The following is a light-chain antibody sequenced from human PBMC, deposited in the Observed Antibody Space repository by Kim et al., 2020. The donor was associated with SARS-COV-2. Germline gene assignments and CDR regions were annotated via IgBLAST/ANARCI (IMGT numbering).Light chain of an antibody. Sequence: EIVLTQSPGTLSLSPGERATLSCRASQSVSSNYLAWYQQKLGQAPRLLIYGASSRATGIPDRFSGSGSGTDFTFTISRLEPEDFAVYYCQQYVKSPYTFGQGTKLEIK. CDR2: GAS. V-gene: IGKV3-20*01. CDR3: QQYVKSPYT. CDR1: QSVSSNY. J-gene: IGKJ2*01.